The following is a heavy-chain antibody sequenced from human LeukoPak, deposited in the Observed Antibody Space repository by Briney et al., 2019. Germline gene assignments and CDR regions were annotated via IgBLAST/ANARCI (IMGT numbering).Heavy chain of an antibody. CDR3: ARGDYYDSSGYYFPDAFDI. Sequence: GGSLRLSCAASGFTLSSYGMHWVRQAPGKGLEWVAVIWYDGSNKYYVDSVQGRFTISRDNSKNTLYLQMSSLRAEDTAVYYCARGDYYDSSGYYFPDAFDIWGQGTMLTVSS. V-gene: IGHV3-33*01. CDR2: IWYDGSNK. CDR1: GFTLSSYG. J-gene: IGHJ3*02. D-gene: IGHD3-22*01.